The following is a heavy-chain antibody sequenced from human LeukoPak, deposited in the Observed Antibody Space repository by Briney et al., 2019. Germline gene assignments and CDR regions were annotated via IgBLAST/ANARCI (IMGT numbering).Heavy chain of an antibody. CDR1: GVSISSGGYF. CDR2: IYYTGST. CDR3: ANRKDYYDGSGYFDY. V-gene: IGHV4-31*03. D-gene: IGHD3-22*01. J-gene: IGHJ4*02. Sequence: SQTLSLTCTVSGVSISSGGYFWTWIRQHPGKGLEWIGYIYYTGSTYYNPSLKSRVIISVDKSKNQFSLKLSSVTAADTAVYYCANRKDYYDGSGYFDYWGQGTLVTVSS.